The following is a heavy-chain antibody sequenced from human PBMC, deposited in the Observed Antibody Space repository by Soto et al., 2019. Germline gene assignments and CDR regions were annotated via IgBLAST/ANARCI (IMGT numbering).Heavy chain of an antibody. CDR1: GFTFTSSA. Sequence: SVKVSCKASGFTFTSSAVQWVRQARGQRLEWIGWIVVGSGNTNYAQKFQERVTITRDMSTSTAYMELSSLRSEDTAVYYCAAVLDPRYYFDYWGQGTLVTVSS. CDR3: AAVLDPRYYFDY. J-gene: IGHJ4*02. CDR2: IVVGSGNT. V-gene: IGHV1-58*01. D-gene: IGHD1-1*01.